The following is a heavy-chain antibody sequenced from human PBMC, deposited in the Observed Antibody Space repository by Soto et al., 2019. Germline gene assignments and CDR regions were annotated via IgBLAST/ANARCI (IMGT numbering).Heavy chain of an antibody. Sequence: SETLSLTCTVSGGSISSYYWSWIRQPPGKGLEWIGYIYYSGSTNYNPSLKSRVTISVDTSKNQFSLKLSSVTAADTAVYYCARGHMRSYYYYGMDVWGQGTTVTVSS. CDR3: ARGHMRSYYYYGMDV. J-gene: IGHJ6*02. CDR2: IYYSGST. V-gene: IGHV4-59*01. CDR1: GGSISSYY. D-gene: IGHD2-21*01.